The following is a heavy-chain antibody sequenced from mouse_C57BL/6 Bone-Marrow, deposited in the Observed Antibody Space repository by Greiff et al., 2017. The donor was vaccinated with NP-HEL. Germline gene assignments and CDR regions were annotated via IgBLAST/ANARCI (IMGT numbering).Heavy chain of an antibody. J-gene: IGHJ4*01. V-gene: IGHV1-59*01. D-gene: IGHD2-5*01. CDR2: IDPSDSYT. CDR3: GYSNYGYYAMDY. Sequence: QVQLQQPGAELVRPGPSVKLSCKASGYTFTSYWMHWVTQRPGQGLEWIGVIDPSDSYTNSTQKFKGKATLTVDTSSSTAYMQLSSLTSADSAVYDCGYSNYGYYAMDYWGQGTSVTVSS. CDR1: GYTFTSYW.